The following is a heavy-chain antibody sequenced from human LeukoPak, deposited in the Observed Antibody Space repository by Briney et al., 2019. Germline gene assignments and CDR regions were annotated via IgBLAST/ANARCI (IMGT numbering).Heavy chain of an antibody. J-gene: IGHJ4*02. CDR1: GYTFTSYG. Sequence: GASVKVSCKASGYTFTSYGISWVRQAPGQGLEWVGWISAYNGNTNYAQKLQGRVTMTTDTSTSTAYMELRSLRSDDTAVYYCASHRYCSSTSCYTYDYWGQGTLVTVSS. CDR2: ISAYNGNT. CDR3: ASHRYCSSTSCYTYDY. D-gene: IGHD2-2*02. V-gene: IGHV1-18*01.